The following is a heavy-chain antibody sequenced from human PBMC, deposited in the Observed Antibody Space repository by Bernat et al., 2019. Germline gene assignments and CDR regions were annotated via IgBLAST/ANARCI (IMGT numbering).Heavy chain of an antibody. CDR3: ARGTRMVQGVIIYYYYYMDV. V-gene: IGHV1-3*01. CDR1: GYTFTSYA. CDR2: INAGNGNT. D-gene: IGHD3-10*01. Sequence: QVQLVQSGAEVKKPGASLKVSCKASGYTFTSYAMHWVRQAPGQRLEWMGWINAGNGNTKYSQKFQGRVTITRDTSASTAYMELSSLRSEDTAVYYCARGTRMVQGVIIYYYYYMDVWGKGTTVTVSS. J-gene: IGHJ6*03.